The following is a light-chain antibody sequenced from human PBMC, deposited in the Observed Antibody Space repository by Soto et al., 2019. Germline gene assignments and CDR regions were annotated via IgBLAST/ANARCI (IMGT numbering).Light chain of an antibody. V-gene: IGKV3-20*01. CDR2: GAS. CDR3: QQYGSSPTWT. J-gene: IGKJ1*01. Sequence: EIVLTQSPGTLSLSPGERATLSCRASQSVSNNYLAWYQQKPGQAPRLLIYGASSRATGIPDRFTGSGSGRDFAVTIGRLEPEDFAVFYCQQYGSSPTWTFGQGTKVEI. CDR1: QSVSNNY.